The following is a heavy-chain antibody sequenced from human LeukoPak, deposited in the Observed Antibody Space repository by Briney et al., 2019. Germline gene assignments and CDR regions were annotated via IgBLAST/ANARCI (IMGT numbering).Heavy chain of an antibody. CDR1: GGTFSSYA. Sequence: SVKVSCKASGGTFSSYAISWVRQAPGQGLEWMGRIIPIFGTANYARKFQGRVTITTDESTSTAYMELSSLRSEDTAVYYCARGIDQGIAAAGTGYYYYMDVWGKGTTVTVSS. D-gene: IGHD6-13*01. V-gene: IGHV1-69*05. CDR3: ARGIDQGIAAAGTGYYYYMDV. CDR2: IIPIFGTA. J-gene: IGHJ6*03.